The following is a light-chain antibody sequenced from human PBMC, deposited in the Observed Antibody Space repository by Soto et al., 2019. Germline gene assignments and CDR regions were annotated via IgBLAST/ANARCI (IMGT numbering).Light chain of an antibody. CDR1: HDIITY. CDR3: QNLKSYPLT. J-gene: IGKJ5*01. Sequence: DIQLTQSPSFLSASVGDRVTITCQASHDIITYLAWYQVKPGKAPKLLIYAASTLESGVPSRFSGSGSGTRFPPTVSSLQAEDFATYFCQNLKSYPLTFGQGTRLEVK. V-gene: IGKV1-9*01. CDR2: AAS.